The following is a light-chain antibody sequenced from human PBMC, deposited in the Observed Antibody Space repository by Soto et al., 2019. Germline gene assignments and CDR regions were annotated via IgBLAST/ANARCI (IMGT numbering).Light chain of an antibody. Sequence: EIVMTQSPATLSVSPGERATLSCRASQSVGSNLAWYRQRPGQAPRLLLYGASTRATGIPARFSGSGSGTEFTLTISSLQSEDFAIYFCQQYNNWPPDRTFGQGTKVEIK. V-gene: IGKV3-15*01. CDR3: QQYNNWPPDRT. J-gene: IGKJ1*01. CDR2: GAS. CDR1: QSVGSN.